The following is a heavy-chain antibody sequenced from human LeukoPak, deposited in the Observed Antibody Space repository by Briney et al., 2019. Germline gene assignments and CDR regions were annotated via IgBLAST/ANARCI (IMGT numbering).Heavy chain of an antibody. CDR1: GFNFNSYA. CDR3: AKDPGSIRNHFDS. J-gene: IGHJ4*02. Sequence: GGSLRLSCSASGFNFNSYAIHWVRQAPGKGLEWVAVISYAGDSKYYADSLKGRFTLSRDNSKNTLYLQMDTLRPEDTALYYCAKDPGSIRNHFDSWGQGTLVTVSS. CDR2: ISYAGDSK. D-gene: IGHD1-14*01. V-gene: IGHV3-30*18.